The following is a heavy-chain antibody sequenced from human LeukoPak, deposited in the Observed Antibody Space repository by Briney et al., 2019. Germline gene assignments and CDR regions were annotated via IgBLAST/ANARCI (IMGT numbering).Heavy chain of an antibody. V-gene: IGHV1-8*02. J-gene: IGHJ4*02. CDR3: ARGSLGHGSGSEY. Sequence: ASVKVSCKASGYTFTTYGISWVRQAPGQGLEWMGWMNPNSGNTGYAQKFQGRVTMTRNTSISTAYMELSSLRSEDTAVYYCARGSLGHGSGSEYWGQGTLVTVSS. CDR2: MNPNSGNT. CDR1: GYTFTTYG. D-gene: IGHD3-10*01.